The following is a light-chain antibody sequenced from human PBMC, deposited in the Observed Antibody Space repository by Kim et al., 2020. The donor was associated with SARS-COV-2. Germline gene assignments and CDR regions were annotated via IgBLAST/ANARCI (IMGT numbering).Light chain of an antibody. V-gene: IGKV3-20*01. J-gene: IGKJ2*01. Sequence: LSPGERATLSCRASQSVSGSKLVWYQQKPGLDPRLLIYGASSRATGITDRFSGSGSGTDFTLTISRLEPEDVAVYYWQQYGSSPRTFGQGTKLEI. CDR2: GAS. CDR3: QQYGSSPRT. CDR1: QSVSGSK.